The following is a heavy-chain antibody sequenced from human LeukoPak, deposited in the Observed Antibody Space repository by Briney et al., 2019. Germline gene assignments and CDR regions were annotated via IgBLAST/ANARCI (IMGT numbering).Heavy chain of an antibody. J-gene: IGHJ4*02. CDR2: ISSSSSTI. V-gene: IGHV3-48*04. Sequence: GGSLRLSCAASGFTFSSYSMNWVRQAPGKGLEWVSSISSSSSTIYYADSVKGRFTISRDNAKNSLYLQMNSLRAEDTAVYYCAREEATIPPHFDYWGQGTLVTVSS. CDR3: AREEATIPPHFDY. D-gene: IGHD5-24*01. CDR1: GFTFSSYS.